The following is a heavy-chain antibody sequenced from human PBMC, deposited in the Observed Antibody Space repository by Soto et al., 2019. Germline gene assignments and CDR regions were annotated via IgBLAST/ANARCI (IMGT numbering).Heavy chain of an antibody. D-gene: IGHD2-15*01. V-gene: IGHV1-69*01. CDR1: GGTFSSYA. Sequence: QVQLVQSGAEVKKPGSSVKVSCKASGGTFSSYAISWVRQAPGQGLEWMGGIIPIFGTANYAQKFQGRVTITADESTSTAYMELSSLRCEDTAVYYCARGGGYCSGGSCSQNWFDPWGQGTLVTVSS. CDR3: ARGGGYCSGGSCSQNWFDP. J-gene: IGHJ5*02. CDR2: IIPIFGTA.